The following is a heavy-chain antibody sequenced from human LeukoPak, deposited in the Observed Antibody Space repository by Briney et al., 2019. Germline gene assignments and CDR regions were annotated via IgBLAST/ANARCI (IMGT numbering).Heavy chain of an antibody. CDR1: GGTFSSYA. CDR3: ARDYGGNSGRAGVGN. V-gene: IGHV1-69*13. Sequence: SVKVSCKASGGTFSSYAISWVRQAPGQGLEWMGGIISIFGTANYAQKFQGRVTITADESTSTAYMELSSLRSEDTAVYYCARDYGGNSGRAGVGNWGQGTLVTVSS. J-gene: IGHJ4*02. D-gene: IGHD4-23*01. CDR2: IISIFGTA.